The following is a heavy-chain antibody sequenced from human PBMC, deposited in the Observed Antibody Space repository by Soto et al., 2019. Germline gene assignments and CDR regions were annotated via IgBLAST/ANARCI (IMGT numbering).Heavy chain of an antibody. V-gene: IGHV1-69*01. CDR2: IIPIFGTA. J-gene: IGHJ6*02. CDR3: ARTGHRSGWYEDYYYGMDV. CDR1: GGTFSSYA. Sequence: QVQLVQSGAEVKKPGSSVKVSCKASGGTFSSYAISWVRQAPGQGLEWMGWIIPIFGTANYAQKFQGRVTITADESTRTAYMELSSPRSEDTAVYYCARTGHRSGWYEDYYYGMDVWGQGTTVTVSS. D-gene: IGHD6-19*01.